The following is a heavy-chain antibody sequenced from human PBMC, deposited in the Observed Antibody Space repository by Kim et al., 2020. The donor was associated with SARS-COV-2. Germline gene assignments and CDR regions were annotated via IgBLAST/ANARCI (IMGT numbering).Heavy chain of an antibody. V-gene: IGHV4-59*01. J-gene: IGHJ4*02. Sequence: SETLSLTCTVSGGSISSYYWSWIRQPPGKGLEWIGYIYYSVSTNYNPSLKSRVTISVDTSKNQFSLKLSSVTAADTAVYYCARDRGDSGWYSDYWGQGTLVTVSS. CDR3: ARDRGDSGWYSDY. CDR2: IYYSVST. CDR1: GGSISSYY. D-gene: IGHD6-19*01.